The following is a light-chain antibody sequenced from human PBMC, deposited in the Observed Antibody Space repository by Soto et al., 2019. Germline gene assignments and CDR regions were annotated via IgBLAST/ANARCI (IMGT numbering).Light chain of an antibody. V-gene: IGKV1-5*03. J-gene: IGKJ1*01. CDR1: QTISSW. CDR3: QHYNRYSEA. Sequence: IQSTQAPSTLSGSVGDRVTITCRASQTISSWLAWYQQKPGKAPKLLIYKASTLKSGVPSRFSGSGSGTEFTLTISSLQPDDFATYYCQHYNRYSEAFGQGTTVDI. CDR2: KAS.